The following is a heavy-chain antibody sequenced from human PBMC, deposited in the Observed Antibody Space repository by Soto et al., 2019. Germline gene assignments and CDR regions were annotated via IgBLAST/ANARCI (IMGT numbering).Heavy chain of an antibody. V-gene: IGHV3-30*18. Sequence: QVQLVESGGGVVQPGRSLRLSCAASGFTFSSYGMHWVRQAPGKGLEWVAVISYDGSNKYYADSVKGRYTISRDNSKNTLYLQMNSLRAEDTAVYYCAKVIYGSGGLHAFDIWGQGTMVTVSS. J-gene: IGHJ3*02. CDR3: AKVIYGSGGLHAFDI. D-gene: IGHD3-10*01. CDR1: GFTFSSYG. CDR2: ISYDGSNK.